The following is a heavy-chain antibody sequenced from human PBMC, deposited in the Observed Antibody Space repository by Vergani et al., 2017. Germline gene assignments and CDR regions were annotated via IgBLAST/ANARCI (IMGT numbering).Heavy chain of an antibody. CDR3: ARGLVPRXYCSSTSCYGAPDY. J-gene: IGHJ4*02. Sequence: QVQLQESGPGLVKSSETLTLTCSVSFDSIRNLYCNWIRQPPGKGLEWIGSIHYSENTNYNPSLKTRVTISVDTSKNQFSLTLTSVTAADTAVYYCARGLVPRXYCSSTSCYGAPDYWGQGTLVTVSS. V-gene: IGHV4-59*11. D-gene: IGHD2-2*03. CDR2: IHYSENT. CDR1: FDSIRNLY.